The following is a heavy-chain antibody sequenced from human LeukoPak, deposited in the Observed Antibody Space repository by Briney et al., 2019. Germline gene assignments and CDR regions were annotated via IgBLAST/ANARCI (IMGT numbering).Heavy chain of an antibody. D-gene: IGHD6-19*01. J-gene: IGHJ6*02. CDR3: ARASSGLYYYGMDV. CDR1: GYTFTSYG. V-gene: IGHV1-18*04. Sequence: GASVKVSCKASGYTFTSYGISWVRQAPGQGLEWMGWISAYNGNTNYAQKLQGRVTMTTDTSTSTAYMELRSLRSDDTAVYYCARASSGLYYYGMDVWGQGTTVTVSS. CDR2: ISAYNGNT.